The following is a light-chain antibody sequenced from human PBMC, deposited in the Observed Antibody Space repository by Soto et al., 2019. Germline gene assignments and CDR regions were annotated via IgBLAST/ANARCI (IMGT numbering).Light chain of an antibody. Sequence: IVLEQPPGALECQKGERATLSCRASQSVSSSYLAWYQQKPGQAPRLLIYGASSRATGIPDRFSGSGSGTDFTLTISRLEREDFAVYYCQQYGSSPITFGHGTRLEIK. CDR1: QSVSSSY. CDR3: QQYGSSPIT. J-gene: IGKJ5*01. V-gene: IGKV3-20*01. CDR2: GAS.